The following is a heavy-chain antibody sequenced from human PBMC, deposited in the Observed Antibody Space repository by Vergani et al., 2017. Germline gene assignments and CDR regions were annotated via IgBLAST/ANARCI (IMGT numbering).Heavy chain of an antibody. CDR1: GGSISSSSHY. Sequence: QLQLQESGPGLVTPSETLSLTCTVSGGSISSSSHYWGWVRQPPGKGLEWIGGIYYSGSTYYNPSLKSRVTISVDTSKNQFSLKLSSVTAADTAVYYCARLFKGGLLSWGQGTLVTVSS. CDR2: IYYSGST. V-gene: IGHV4-39*01. J-gene: IGHJ4*02. D-gene: IGHD3-10*01. CDR3: ARLFKGGLLS.